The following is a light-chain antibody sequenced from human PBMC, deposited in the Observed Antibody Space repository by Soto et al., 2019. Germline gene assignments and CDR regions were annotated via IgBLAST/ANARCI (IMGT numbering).Light chain of an antibody. CDR2: DAY. CDR1: QSFRGL. Sequence: EVVLTQSPVTLSLSPGERATLSCRASQSFRGLLAWYQQKPGQAPRLLIYDAYNRATGIPPRCSGSGSGTDFTRTISSLEPEVSAVCYCQQRHMWPITFGQGTRLGI. CDR3: QQRHMWPIT. V-gene: IGKV3-11*01. J-gene: IGKJ5*01.